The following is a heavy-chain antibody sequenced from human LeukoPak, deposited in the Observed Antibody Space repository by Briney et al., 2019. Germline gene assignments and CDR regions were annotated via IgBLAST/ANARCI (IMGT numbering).Heavy chain of an antibody. D-gene: IGHD3-3*01. V-gene: IGHV3-23*01. CDR3: AKSLYYDFWSGTPSYGMDV. J-gene: IGHJ6*02. CDR2: ISGSGGST. Sequence: PGGSLRLSCAASGFTFSSYAMSWVRQAPGKGLEWVSAISGSGGSTYYADSVKGRFTISRDNSKNTLYLQMNSLRAEDTAVYYCAKSLYYDFWSGTPSYGMDVWGQGTTVTVSS. CDR1: GFTFSSYA.